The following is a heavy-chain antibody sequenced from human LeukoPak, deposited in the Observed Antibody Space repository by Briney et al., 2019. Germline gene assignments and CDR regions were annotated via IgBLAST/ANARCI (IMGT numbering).Heavy chain of an antibody. V-gene: IGHV3-7*01. D-gene: IGHD2-15*01. Sequence: PGGSLRLSCSASGFTFSSFWMTWVRQAPGKGLVWVANINKDGSEQYYVDSVKGRFTISRDNAKNSLCLQMNSLRDEDTAVYYCARDRYHYYGLDVWGQGTTVTVSS. CDR1: GFTFSSFW. J-gene: IGHJ6*02. CDR2: INKDGSEQ. CDR3: ARDRYHYYGLDV.